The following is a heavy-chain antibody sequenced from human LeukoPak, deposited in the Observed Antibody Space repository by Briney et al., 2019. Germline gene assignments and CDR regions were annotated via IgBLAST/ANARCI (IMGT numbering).Heavy chain of an antibody. CDR1: GGSISSGGYY. Sequence: SETLSLTCTVSGGSISSGGYYWSWIRQHPGKGLEWIGYIYYSGSTYYNPSLKSRVTISVDTSKNQFSLKLSSVTAADTAVYYCATSGIAGRLLDIWGQGTMVTVSS. J-gene: IGHJ3*02. CDR3: ATSGIAGRLLDI. CDR2: IYYSGST. V-gene: IGHV4-31*03. D-gene: IGHD6-6*01.